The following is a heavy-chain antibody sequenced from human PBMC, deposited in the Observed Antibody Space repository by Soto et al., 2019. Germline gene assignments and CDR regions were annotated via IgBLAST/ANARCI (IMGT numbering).Heavy chain of an antibody. Sequence: GGSLRLSCAASGFTFSSYAMSWVRQAPGKGLEWVSAISGSGGSKYYADSVKGRFTISRDNSKNTLYLQMNSLRAEDTAVYYCAKDNRRDYDFHDYWGQGTLVTVSS. CDR2: ISGSGGSK. J-gene: IGHJ4*02. CDR3: AKDNRRDYDFHDY. D-gene: IGHD3-3*01. V-gene: IGHV3-23*01. CDR1: GFTFSSYA.